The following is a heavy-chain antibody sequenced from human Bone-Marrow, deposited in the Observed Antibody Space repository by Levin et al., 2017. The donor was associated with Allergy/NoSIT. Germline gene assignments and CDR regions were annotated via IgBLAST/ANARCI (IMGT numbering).Heavy chain of an antibody. Sequence: GESLKISCKASGYTFTGYYMHWVRQAPGQGLEWMGWINPNSGGTNYAQKFQGRVTMTRDTSISTAYMELSRLRSDDTAVYYCARDSEAVAGTGRVYAFDIWGQGTMVTVSS. D-gene: IGHD6-19*01. J-gene: IGHJ3*02. V-gene: IGHV1-2*02. CDR1: GYTFTGYY. CDR3: ARDSEAVAGTGRVYAFDI. CDR2: INPNSGGT.